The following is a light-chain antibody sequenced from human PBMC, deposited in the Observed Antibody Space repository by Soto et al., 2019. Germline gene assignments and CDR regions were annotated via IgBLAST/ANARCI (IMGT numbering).Light chain of an antibody. CDR2: DAT. CDR1: QSIRRN. J-gene: IGKJ1*01. CDR3: QQYNKWPWT. V-gene: IGKV3-15*01. Sequence: TGMAQSPATLSVSPGERAILSCTTSQSIRRNLAWYQQKPGQAPRLLIYDATTRATGFPARFSGSGSGTEFTLTISSLQSEDFAIYYCQQYNKWPWTFGQGTKVDIK.